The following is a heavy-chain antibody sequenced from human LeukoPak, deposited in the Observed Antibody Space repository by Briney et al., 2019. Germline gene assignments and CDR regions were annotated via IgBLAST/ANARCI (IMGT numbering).Heavy chain of an antibody. J-gene: IGHJ2*01. Sequence: SETLSLTCAVYGGSFSGYYWSWIRQPSGKGLEWIGEINHSGSTNYNPSLKSRVTISVDTSKNQFSLKLSSVTAADTAVYYCARAGVVVVTVKWYFDLWGRGTLVTVSS. V-gene: IGHV4-34*01. D-gene: IGHD2-21*02. CDR3: ARAGVVVVTVKWYFDL. CDR2: INHSGST. CDR1: GGSFSGYY.